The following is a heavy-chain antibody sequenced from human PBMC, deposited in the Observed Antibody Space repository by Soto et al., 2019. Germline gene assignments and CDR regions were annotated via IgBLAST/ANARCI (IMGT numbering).Heavy chain of an antibody. CDR1: GYSLATYW. CDR2: IDPSDSYI. D-gene: IGHD2-15*01. Sequence: GESLKISCKSSGYSLATYWITWVRQMPGKGLEWMGRIDPSDSYINYSPSFQGRVTISADKSLNTAYLQWSSLEASDTAMYYCARLGDCSGGSCFSRYYYYAMDVWGQGTTVTVSS. J-gene: IGHJ6*02. V-gene: IGHV5-10-1*01. CDR3: ARLGDCSGGSCFSRYYYYAMDV.